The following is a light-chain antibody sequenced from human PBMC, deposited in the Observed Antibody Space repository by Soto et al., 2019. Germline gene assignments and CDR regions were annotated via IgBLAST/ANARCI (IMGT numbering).Light chain of an antibody. V-gene: IGKV2-30*01. J-gene: IGKJ2*01. Sequence: DVVMTQSPLSLPVTLGQPASLSCKSSQSLLFSDGNTYLNWFHQRPGQSPRRLIYKISNRDSGVPDRFSGSGSGTDFTLKISRLEAEDVGVYYCMQGSHWPSTFGQGTKLEI. CDR1: QSLLFSDGNTY. CDR2: KIS. CDR3: MQGSHWPST.